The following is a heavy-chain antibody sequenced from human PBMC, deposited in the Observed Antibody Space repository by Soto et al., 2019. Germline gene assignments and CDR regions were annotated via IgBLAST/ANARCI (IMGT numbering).Heavy chain of an antibody. CDR1: GFTFSDYY. Sequence: QVQLVESGGGLVKPGGSLRLSCAASGFTFSDYYMTWIRQAPGKGLEWVSYISSSGTAIYYPDSVRGRFTISRDNTENSLYLQTSCLRAEDTAVYYCARAYSDPFDIWGQGTLVTVSS. V-gene: IGHV3-11*01. D-gene: IGHD2-15*01. J-gene: IGHJ3*02. CDR2: ISSSGTAI. CDR3: ARAYSDPFDI.